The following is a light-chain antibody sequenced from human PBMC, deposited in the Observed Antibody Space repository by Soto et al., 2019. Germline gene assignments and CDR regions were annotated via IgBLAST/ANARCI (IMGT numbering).Light chain of an antibody. CDR2: GNR. V-gene: IGLV1-40*01. Sequence: QSVLTQPPSVSGAPGQRVTLSCTGNTSNLGAGYDVHWYQQLPGAAPKLVIFGNRNRPSGVPERFSGSKSGTSASLAITGLQAEDEADYYCSSYTSSSPLYVFGTGTKLTVL. J-gene: IGLJ1*01. CDR1: TSNLGAGYD. CDR3: SSYTSSSPLYV.